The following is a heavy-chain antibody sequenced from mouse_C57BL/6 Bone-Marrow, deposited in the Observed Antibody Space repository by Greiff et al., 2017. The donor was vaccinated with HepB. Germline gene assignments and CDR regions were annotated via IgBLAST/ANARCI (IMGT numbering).Heavy chain of an antibody. CDR2: IYPRDGST. CDR1: GYTFTDHT. V-gene: IGHV1-78*01. D-gene: IGHD1-2*01. Sequence: QVQLQQSDAELVKPGASVKISCKVSGYTFTDHTIHWMKQRPEQGLEWIGYIYPRDGSTKYNERFKGKATLTADKSSSTAYMQLNSLTSEDSAVYFCARVRVWITTADWGNAMDYWGQGTSVTVSS. J-gene: IGHJ4*01. CDR3: ARVRVWITTADWGNAMDY.